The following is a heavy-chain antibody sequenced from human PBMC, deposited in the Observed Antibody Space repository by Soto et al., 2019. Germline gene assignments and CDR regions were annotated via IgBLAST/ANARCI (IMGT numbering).Heavy chain of an antibody. CDR2: IKEDGSEE. CDR3: ARDWGAPGRGSALGYYYHVGMDV. CDR1: GFTFSTYW. V-gene: IGHV3-7*05. J-gene: IGHJ6*02. Sequence: EVQLVESGGGLVQPGGSLRLSCAASGFTFSTYWMNWVRQAPGKGLEWVANIKEDGSEEYYVDSVKGRFTISRDNAKNSLYLDMNSLRGEDTAVYYCARDWGAPGRGSALGYYYHVGMDVWGQGTTVTVPS. D-gene: IGHD3-16*01.